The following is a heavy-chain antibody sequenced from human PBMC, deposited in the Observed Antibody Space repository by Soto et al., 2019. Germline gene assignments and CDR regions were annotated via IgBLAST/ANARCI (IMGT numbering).Heavy chain of an antibody. D-gene: IGHD6-13*01. CDR1: GFTFSDYH. Sequence: PGGSLRLSCAASGFTFSDYHRSWIRQAPGKRLEWVSYISGSSSYTDSADSVRGRFTISRDNAKDSLYLQMNSLRAEDTAVYYCATDLHLTSSWYGTFDYSGQGTLVTVSS. CDR3: ATDLHLTSSWYGTFDY. CDR2: ISGSSSYT. V-gene: IGHV3-11*06. J-gene: IGHJ4*02.